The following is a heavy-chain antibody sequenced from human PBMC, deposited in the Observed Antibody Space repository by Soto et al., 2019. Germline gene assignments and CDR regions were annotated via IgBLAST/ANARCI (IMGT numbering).Heavy chain of an antibody. CDR1: GGSVIYGGDY. J-gene: IGHJ5*02. V-gene: IGHV4-31*02. CDR2: IYESGYT. D-gene: IGHD5-18*01. Sequence: TLCLRWSVAGGSVIYGGDYRGRVRQRPGRGLEWIVYIYESGYTYYNTSLKSRLTISLDRSNNQFSLGLTPVTAADTAVYYCVRALRHTPMVYPCSEPLGQGTPVPGSS. CDR3: VRALRHTPMVYPCSEP.